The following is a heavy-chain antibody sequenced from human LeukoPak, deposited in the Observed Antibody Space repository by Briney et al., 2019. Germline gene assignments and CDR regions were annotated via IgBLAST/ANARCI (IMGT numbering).Heavy chain of an antibody. V-gene: IGHV4-59*08. D-gene: IGHD2-15*01. CDR3: ARLGHCSGGSCYFSD. CDR2: ILYTGNT. Sequence: SETLSLTCTVSGGSISGYYWTWIRQPPGEGLEWIGYILYTGNTNYNPFLSSRLTLSVDAPNNQFALTLRSVTAADTAIYYCARLGHCSGGSCYFSDWGLGTLVTVAS. CDR1: GGSISGYY. J-gene: IGHJ4*02.